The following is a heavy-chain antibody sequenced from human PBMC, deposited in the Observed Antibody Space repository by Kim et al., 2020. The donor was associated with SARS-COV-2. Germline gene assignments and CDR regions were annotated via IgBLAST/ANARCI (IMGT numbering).Heavy chain of an antibody. V-gene: IGHV4-39*01. Sequence: SETLSLTCTVSGGSISSSSYYWGWIRQPPGKGLEWIGSIYYSGSTYYNPSLKSRVTISVDTSKNQFSLKLSSVTAADTAVYYCARHEWCMLSRGCYGMDVWGQGTTVTVSS. CDR3: ARHEWCMLSRGCYGMDV. D-gene: IGHD2-8*01. J-gene: IGHJ6*02. CDR1: GGSISSSSYY. CDR2: IYYSGST.